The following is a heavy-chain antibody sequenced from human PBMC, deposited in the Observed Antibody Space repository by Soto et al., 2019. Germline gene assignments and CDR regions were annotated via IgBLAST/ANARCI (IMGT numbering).Heavy chain of an antibody. D-gene: IGHD3-3*02. CDR1: GGTFSSYA. CDR3: ATSHSVLAYCYCGMDV. V-gene: IGHV1-69*01. J-gene: IGHJ6*01. Sequence: QVQLVQSGAEVKKPGSSGKVSCTSSGGTFSSYAYSWARQAPGQRLEWMGGIIPVFGTATYAQNFQARLTITADESQRTASMELSSLRSDDAAAYYCATSHSVLAYCYCGMDVWGRGSTATVPS. CDR2: IIPVFGTA.